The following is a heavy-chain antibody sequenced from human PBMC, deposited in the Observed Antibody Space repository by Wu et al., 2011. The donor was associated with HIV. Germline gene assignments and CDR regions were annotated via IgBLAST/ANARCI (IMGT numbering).Heavy chain of an antibody. CDR1: GGTFSNYG. CDR3: ARARWYGGYGGDY. CDR2: IIPILETV. Sequence: QVQLVQSGAEVKKPGSSVKVSCKASGGTFSNYGLTWVRQAPGQGLEWMGEIIPILETVNYAQKFQGRVTITTDASTRTAYMELSSLRSEDTAVYYCARARWYGGYGGDYWGQGTLVTVSS. D-gene: IGHD5-12*01. J-gene: IGHJ4*02. V-gene: IGHV1-69*05.